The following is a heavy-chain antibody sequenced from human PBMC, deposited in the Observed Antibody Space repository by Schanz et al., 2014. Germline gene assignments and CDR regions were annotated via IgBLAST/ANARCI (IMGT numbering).Heavy chain of an antibody. Sequence: EVQLVESGGGFVQPGGSLGLSCVVSGFTVSSDHMSWVRQAPGKGLEWVSCTNGDGTNAKYADSVKGRFTISRDNSKNTLYLQMNSLRAEDTAVYYCAKQIHYDILTVTRNWGQGTLVTVSS. V-gene: IGHV3-23*04. J-gene: IGHJ4*02. CDR3: AKQIHYDILTVTRN. CDR2: TNGDGTNA. CDR1: GFTVSSDH. D-gene: IGHD3-9*01.